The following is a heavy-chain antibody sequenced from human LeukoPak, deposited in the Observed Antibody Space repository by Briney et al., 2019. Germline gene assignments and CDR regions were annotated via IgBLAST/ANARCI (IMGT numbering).Heavy chain of an antibody. V-gene: IGHV1-2*02. CDR3: ARASFSGYYSDY. CDR2: INANGGGT. Sequence: ASVKVSCKASGYTFTGHYMHLVRQAPGQRLEWMGWINANGGGTNYAQKFQGRVTMTRDTSISTAYMELSSLRSDDTAVYYCARASFSGYYSDYWGHGTLVTVSS. J-gene: IGHJ4*01. CDR1: GYTFTGHY. D-gene: IGHD3-22*01.